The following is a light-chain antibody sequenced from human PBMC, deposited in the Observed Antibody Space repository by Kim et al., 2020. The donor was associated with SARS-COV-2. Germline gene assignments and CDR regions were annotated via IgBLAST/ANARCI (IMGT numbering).Light chain of an antibody. CDR2: DAF. CDR1: QDIYTY. CDR3: QQYDNLPLT. Sequence: DIQMTQSPSSLSASVGDRVTITCQASQDIYTYLNWYQQKPGKAPQLLIYDAFNLKRGVPPRFSGGGSGTHFTFTISSLQPEDIATYYCQQYDNLPLTFGGGTKVEIK. V-gene: IGKV1-33*01. J-gene: IGKJ4*01.